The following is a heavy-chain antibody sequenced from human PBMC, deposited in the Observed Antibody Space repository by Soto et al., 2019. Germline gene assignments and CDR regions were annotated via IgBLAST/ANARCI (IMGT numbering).Heavy chain of an antibody. J-gene: IGHJ4*02. D-gene: IGHD5-12*01. V-gene: IGHV1-69*04. CDR2: TIPILDVA. Sequence: ASVKVSCKASGYTFTSYGITWVRQAPGQGLEWMGRTIPILDVADYAQDFQGRVTITADKSTSTAYMELTSLTSKDTAVYYCARDSPIGGTYSGYDAIDSWGQGTLVTVSS. CDR1: GYTFTSYG. CDR3: ARDSPIGGTYSGYDAIDS.